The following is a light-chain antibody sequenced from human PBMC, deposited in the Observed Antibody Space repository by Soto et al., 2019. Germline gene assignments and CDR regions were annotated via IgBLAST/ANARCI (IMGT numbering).Light chain of an antibody. V-gene: IGKV3-15*01. CDR2: GAS. CDR1: QSVSSN. CDR3: QQYNNWPPYT. Sequence: EIVMTQSPATLSVSPGERATLSCRASQSVSSNLAWYQQKPGQAPRLLIYGASTRATGIPARFRGSGSGTEFTLTISSLQSEDFAFYYCQQYNNWPPYTFGQGTKVDIK. J-gene: IGKJ2*01.